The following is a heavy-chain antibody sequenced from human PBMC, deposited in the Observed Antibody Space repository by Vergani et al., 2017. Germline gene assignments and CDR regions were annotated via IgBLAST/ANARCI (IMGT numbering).Heavy chain of an antibody. CDR1: GYSFTDYY. J-gene: IGHJ4*02. D-gene: IGHD4-23*01. CDR2: INPNSGGS. V-gene: IGHV1-2*06. Sequence: QGQLVQSGAEVKKPGASVRVSCKASGYSFTDYYMHWVRQAPGQGLEWMGRINPNSGGSNYAQKFQGRVTMTRDTSISTAYMELSRLRSDDTAVYYCATTTVVTGFDYWGQGTLVTVSS. CDR3: ATTTVVTGFDY.